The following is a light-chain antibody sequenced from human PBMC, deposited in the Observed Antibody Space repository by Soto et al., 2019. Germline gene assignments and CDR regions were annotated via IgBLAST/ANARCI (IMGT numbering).Light chain of an antibody. CDR2: AAS. CDR3: QQYGSAPWK. V-gene: IGKV3-20*01. J-gene: IGKJ1*01. Sequence: EIVLTQSPGTLSSSPGERATLSCMASASVSSNYLDWYQQRPGQAPRLLIYAASNRARGIPDRFGGRGSVTDFTLTVSRLEPEDFAVYYCQQYGSAPWKFGHGTKV. CDR1: ASVSSNY.